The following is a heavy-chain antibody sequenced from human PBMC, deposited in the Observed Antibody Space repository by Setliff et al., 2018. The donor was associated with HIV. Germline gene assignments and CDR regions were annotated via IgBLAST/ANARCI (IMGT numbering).Heavy chain of an antibody. D-gene: IGHD6-25*01. J-gene: IGHJ4*02. CDR2: INPNSGGT. CDR3: VTSPGSFTSVDETEAGDY. CDR1: GYAFTSQF. Sequence: PSVKVSCKASGYAFTSQFMHWVRQAPGQGLEWMGWINPNSGGTNYEQKFLGRVTMTRDTSTNTAFMELRRLNSDDTATYFCVTSPGSFTSVDETEAGDYWGQGTLVTVSS. V-gene: IGHV1-2*02.